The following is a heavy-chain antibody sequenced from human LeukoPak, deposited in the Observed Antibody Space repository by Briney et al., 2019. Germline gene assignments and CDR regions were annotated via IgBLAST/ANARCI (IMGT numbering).Heavy chain of an antibody. J-gene: IGHJ3*02. CDR3: ARVDTMIVVAVPLTDAFDI. V-gene: IGHV1-2*02. CDR2: INPNSGGT. D-gene: IGHD3-22*01. Sequence: GASVKVSCKASGYTFTVYYMHWVRQAPGQGLEWMGWINPNSGGTNYAQKFQGRVTMTRDTSISTAYMELGRLRSDDTAVYYCARVDTMIVVAVPLTDAFDIWGQGTMVTVSS. CDR1: GYTFTVYY.